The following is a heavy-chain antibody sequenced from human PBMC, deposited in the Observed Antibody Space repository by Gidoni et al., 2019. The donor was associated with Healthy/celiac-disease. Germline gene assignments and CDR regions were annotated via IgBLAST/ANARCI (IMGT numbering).Heavy chain of an antibody. CDR1: GFSLSTSGVG. CDR3: AHAQTVGAVAGDFDY. D-gene: IGHD6-19*01. J-gene: IGHJ4*02. CDR2: IYWNDDK. V-gene: IGHV2-5*01. Sequence: QITLKESGPTLVKPTQTLTLTCTFSGFSLSTSGVGVGWIRQPPGKALEWLALIYWNDDKRYSPSLKSRLTITKDTSKNQVVLTMTNMDPVDTATYYCAHAQTVGAVAGDFDYWGQGTLVTVSS.